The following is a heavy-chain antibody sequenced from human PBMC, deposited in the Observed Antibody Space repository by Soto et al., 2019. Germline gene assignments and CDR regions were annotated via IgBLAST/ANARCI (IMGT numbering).Heavy chain of an antibody. J-gene: IGHJ1*01. CDR3: ASPYYDSSGYYGSRYFQH. V-gene: IGHV4-39*01. CDR1: GGSISSSSYY. Sequence: PSETLSLTCTVSGGSISSSSYYWGWIRQPPGKGLEWIGSIYYSGSTYYNPSLKSRVTISVDTSKNQFSLKLSSVTAADTAVYYCASPYYDSSGYYGSRYFQHWGQGTLVTVS. D-gene: IGHD3-22*01. CDR2: IYYSGST.